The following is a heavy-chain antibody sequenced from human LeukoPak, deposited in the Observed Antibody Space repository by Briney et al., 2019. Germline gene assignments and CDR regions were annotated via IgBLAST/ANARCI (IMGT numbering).Heavy chain of an antibody. CDR2: INHSGST. CDR3: ATYIVGATQA. J-gene: IGHJ5*02. CDR1: GGSFSGYY. V-gene: IGHV4-34*01. Sequence: SETLSLTCAVYGGSFSGYYWSWIRQPPGKGLEWIGEINHSGSTNYNPSLKSRVTISVDTSKNQFSLKLSSVTAADTAVHYCATYIVGATQAWGQGTLVTVSS. D-gene: IGHD1-26*01.